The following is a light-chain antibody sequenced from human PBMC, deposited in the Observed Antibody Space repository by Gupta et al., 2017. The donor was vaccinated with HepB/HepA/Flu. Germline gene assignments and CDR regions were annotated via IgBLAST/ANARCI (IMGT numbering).Light chain of an antibody. CDR2: AAS. Sequence: DIQMTQSPSSLSASVGDRVTITCRASQSLSSYLNWYQQKPGKAPKLLIYAASSLQSGGPSRFSGSGSGTDFTLTISSLQPEDFATYYCQQSYSTKVTFGGGTKVEIK. J-gene: IGKJ4*01. CDR3: QQSYSTKVT. V-gene: IGKV1-39*01. CDR1: QSLSSY.